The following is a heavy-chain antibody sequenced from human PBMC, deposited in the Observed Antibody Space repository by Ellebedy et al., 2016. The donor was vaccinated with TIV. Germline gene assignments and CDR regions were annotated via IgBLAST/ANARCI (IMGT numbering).Heavy chain of an antibody. CDR3: VKNVVATIKGQYYFDY. CDR2: ISSNGGST. CDR1: GFTFSSYA. V-gene: IGHV3-64D*06. D-gene: IGHD5-12*01. J-gene: IGHJ4*02. Sequence: PGGSLRLSCSASGFTFSSYAMHWVRQAPGKGLEYVSAISSNGGSTYYADSVKGRFTISRDNSKNTLYLQMSSLRAEDTAVYYCVKNVVATIKGQYYFDYWGQGTLVTVSS.